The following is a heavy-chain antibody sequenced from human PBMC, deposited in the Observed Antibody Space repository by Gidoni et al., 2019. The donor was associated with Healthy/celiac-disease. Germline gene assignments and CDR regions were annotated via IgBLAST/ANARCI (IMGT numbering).Heavy chain of an antibody. CDR2: TIHIFGTA. D-gene: IGHD2-2*01. J-gene: IGHJ6*02. CDR3: ARSIVVVPAAPYYYGMDV. Sequence: QVQLVQSGDEVKKPGSSVKVSCKASGGTFSSYAISWVRQAPGQGLEWMGGTIHIFGTANHAQKFQGSVTITPDDSTSTAYMELSSLSSEDTAVYYCARSIVVVPAAPYYYGMDVCGQGTTVTVSS. CDR1: GGTFSSYA. V-gene: IGHV1-69*01.